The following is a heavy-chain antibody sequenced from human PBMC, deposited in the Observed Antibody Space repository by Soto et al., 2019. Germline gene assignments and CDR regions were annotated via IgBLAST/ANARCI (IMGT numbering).Heavy chain of an antibody. V-gene: IGHV3-48*01. J-gene: IGHJ5*02. Sequence: AGGSLRLSCAASGFTFSSYSMNWVRQAPGKGLEWVSYISSSSSTIYYADSVKGRFTISRDNAKNSLYLQMISLRAEDTAVYYCAREITLVRGVIQSIIPCFDPWGQGTLVTAPQ. D-gene: IGHD3-10*01. CDR2: ISSSSSTI. CDR3: AREITLVRGVIQSIIPCFDP. CDR1: GFTFSSYS.